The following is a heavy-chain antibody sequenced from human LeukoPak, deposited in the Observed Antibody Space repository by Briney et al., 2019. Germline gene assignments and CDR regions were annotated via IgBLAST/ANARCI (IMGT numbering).Heavy chain of an antibody. CDR2: IYYSGST. V-gene: IGHV4-59*01. CDR3: ARARGGYYYYYYMDV. Sequence: PSETLSLTCTVSGVSISSYHWSWLRQPPGKGLEWIGYIYYSGSTNYNPYLKSRVTISVDTSKNQFSLKLSSVTAADTAVYYCARARGGYYYYYYMDVWGKGTTVTVSS. D-gene: IGHD2-15*01. J-gene: IGHJ6*03. CDR1: GVSISSYH.